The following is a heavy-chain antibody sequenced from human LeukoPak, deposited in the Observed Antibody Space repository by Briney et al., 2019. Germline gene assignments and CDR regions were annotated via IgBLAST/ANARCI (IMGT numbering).Heavy chain of an antibody. D-gene: IGHD3-10*01. Sequence: GASVKVSCKASGGTFSSYAISWVRQAPGQGLEWMGWISAYNGNTNYAQKLQGRVTMTTDTSTSTAYMELRSLRSDDTAVYYCARDQSYYGSGSLNWFDPWGQGTLVTVSS. J-gene: IGHJ5*02. V-gene: IGHV1-18*01. CDR2: ISAYNGNT. CDR3: ARDQSYYGSGSLNWFDP. CDR1: GGTFSSYA.